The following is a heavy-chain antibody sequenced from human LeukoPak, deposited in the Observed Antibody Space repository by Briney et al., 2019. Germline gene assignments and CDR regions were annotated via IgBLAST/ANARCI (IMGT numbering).Heavy chain of an antibody. CDR1: GCSFTSYW. Sequence: GESLKISCKGSGCSFTSYWIGWVRQMPGKGLEWMGIIYPGDSDTRYSPSFQGQVTISADKSISTAYLQWSSLKASDTAMYYCARHIRYCSGGSCYLNYFDYWGQGTLVTVSS. CDR3: ARHIRYCSGGSCYLNYFDY. J-gene: IGHJ4*02. CDR2: IYPGDSDT. V-gene: IGHV5-51*01. D-gene: IGHD2-15*01.